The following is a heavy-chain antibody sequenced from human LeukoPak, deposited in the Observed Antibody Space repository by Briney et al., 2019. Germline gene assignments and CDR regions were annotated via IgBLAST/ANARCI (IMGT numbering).Heavy chain of an antibody. CDR2: IYYSGST. D-gene: IGHD5-18*01. CDR3: ARGGYSYGYGY. Sequence: SETMSLTCTVSGGSISSYYWSWIRQPPGKGLEWIGYIYYSGSTNYNPSLKSRVTISVDTSKNQFSLKLSSVTAADTAVYYCARGGYSYGYGYWGQGTLVTVSS. CDR1: GGSISSYY. V-gene: IGHV4-59*01. J-gene: IGHJ4*02.